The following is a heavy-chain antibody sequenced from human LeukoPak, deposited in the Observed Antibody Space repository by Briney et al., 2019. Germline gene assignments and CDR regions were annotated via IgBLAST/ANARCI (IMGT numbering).Heavy chain of an antibody. V-gene: IGHV3-23*01. CDR2: MNNGPGAT. J-gene: IGHJ6*02. D-gene: IGHD5-12*01. CDR1: GVSFSTSP. Sequence: GASLRLSCAASGVSFSTSPMSSVRQPPAKGLQWVSAMNNGPGATFYRDSVRGRFTISRDDSKSTLYLQMNSLRAEDTGTYYCAKTHYDLLDVWGQGTTVTVSS. CDR3: AKTHYDLLDV.